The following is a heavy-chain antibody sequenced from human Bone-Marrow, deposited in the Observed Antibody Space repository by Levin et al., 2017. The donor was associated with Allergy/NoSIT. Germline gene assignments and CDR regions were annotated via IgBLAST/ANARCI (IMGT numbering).Heavy chain of an antibody. J-gene: IGHJ5*02. D-gene: IGHD1-26*01. CDR1: GGTFSSYA. Sequence: GGSLRLSCKASGGTFSSYAISWVRQAPGQGLEWMGGIIPIFNTVNYAHKFQGRVIITADKSTSTAYMELNSLRSEDTAVYYGARDAGWEDLTWFAPWGQGALVTVVS. CDR3: ARDAGWEDLTWFAP. CDR2: IIPIFNTV. V-gene: IGHV1-69*06.